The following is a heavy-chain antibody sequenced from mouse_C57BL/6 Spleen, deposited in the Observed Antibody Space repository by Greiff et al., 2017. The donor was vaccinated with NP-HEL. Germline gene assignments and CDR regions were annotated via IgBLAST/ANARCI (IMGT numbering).Heavy chain of an antibody. V-gene: IGHV1-22*01. CDR2: INPNNGGT. CDR1: GYTFTDYN. CDR3: APSTVVATPYWYFDV. D-gene: IGHD1-1*01. J-gene: IGHJ1*03. Sequence: EVKLMESGPELVKPGASVKMSCKASGYTFTDYNMHWVKQSHGKSLEWIGYINPNNGGTSYNQKFKGKATLTVNKSSSTAYMELRSLTSEDSAVYYCAPSTVVATPYWYFDVWGTGTTVTVSS.